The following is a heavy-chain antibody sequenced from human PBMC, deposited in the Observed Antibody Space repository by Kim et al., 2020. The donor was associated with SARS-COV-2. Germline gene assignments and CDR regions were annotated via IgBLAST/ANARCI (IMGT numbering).Heavy chain of an antibody. D-gene: IGHD3-9*01. CDR3: AARAGDYDILTGYYQP. J-gene: IGHJ5*02. Sequence: YVKGRYTISRDNTRNTLYLQLNGLRAEDTAVYYCAARAGDYDILTGYYQPWGQGTLVTVSS. V-gene: IGHV3-23*01.